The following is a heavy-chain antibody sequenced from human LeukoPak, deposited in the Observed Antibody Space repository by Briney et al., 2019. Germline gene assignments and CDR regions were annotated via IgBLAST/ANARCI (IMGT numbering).Heavy chain of an antibody. Sequence: TGGSLRLSCAASGFNFTNYVMGWVRQAPGKGLEWVSAFSGSGGHTYYADAVEGRFTISRDTSKNTLYLQMNSLRAEDTAAYYCAKAPPPYCSGGSCFDAFDIWGQGTMVTVSS. J-gene: IGHJ3*02. D-gene: IGHD2-15*01. CDR2: FSGSGGHT. V-gene: IGHV3-23*01. CDR3: AKAPPPYCSGGSCFDAFDI. CDR1: GFNFTNYV.